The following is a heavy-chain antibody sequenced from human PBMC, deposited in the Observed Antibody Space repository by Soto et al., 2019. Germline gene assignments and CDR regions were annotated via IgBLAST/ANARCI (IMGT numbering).Heavy chain of an antibody. CDR1: GFTFSSYT. CDR2: ISRSSSYI. Sequence: EVQLVESGGGLVKPGGSLRLSCAASGFTFSSYTMNWVRQAPGKGLEWVSSISRSSSYIYFADSVKGRFTISRDNAKNSLYLQMNSLRAEDTAVYYCGAATGAYWGRGTLVTVSS. V-gene: IGHV3-21*01. D-gene: IGHD2-15*01. CDR3: GAATGAY. J-gene: IGHJ4*02.